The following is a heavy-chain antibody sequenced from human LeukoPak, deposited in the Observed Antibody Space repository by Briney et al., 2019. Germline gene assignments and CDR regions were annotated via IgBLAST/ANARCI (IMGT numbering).Heavy chain of an antibody. Sequence: SETLSLTCTVYGGSISSGSYYWSWIRQPAGKGLEWIGRIYTSGSTNYNPSLKSRVTISVDTSKNQFSLKLSSVTAADTAVYYCARAYDFWGVYFDYWGQGTLVTVSS. CDR1: GGSISSGSYY. V-gene: IGHV4-61*02. D-gene: IGHD3-3*01. CDR3: ARAYDFWGVYFDY. CDR2: IYTSGST. J-gene: IGHJ4*02.